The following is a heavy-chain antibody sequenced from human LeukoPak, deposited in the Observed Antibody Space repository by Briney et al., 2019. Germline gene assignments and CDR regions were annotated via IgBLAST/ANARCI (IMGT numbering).Heavy chain of an antibody. V-gene: IGHV3-30*18. J-gene: IGHJ3*02. CDR1: GFTFSDYG. CDR3: AKGAQSITIFGVVSYAFDI. Sequence: GRSLRLSCAASGFTFSDYGIHWVRQAPGKGLEWVTVISHDGSNNYYADSVKGRFTISRDNSKNTLYLQMNSLRAEDPAVYYCAKGAQSITIFGVVSYAFDIWGQGTMVTVSS. D-gene: IGHD3-3*01. CDR2: ISHDGSNN.